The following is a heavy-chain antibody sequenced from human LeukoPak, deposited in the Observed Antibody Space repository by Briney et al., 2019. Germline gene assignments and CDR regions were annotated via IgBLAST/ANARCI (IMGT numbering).Heavy chain of an antibody. CDR1: GFTFSTYS. J-gene: IGHJ4*02. CDR2: ISGSSGNI. Sequence: GGSLRLSCAASGFTFSTYSMNWVRQAPGKGLEWVSYISGSSGNIDYADSVKGRFTVSRDNAENSLYLQMNSLRDEDTAVYYCARDLNWAFDHWGQGTLVTVSS. CDR3: ARDLNWAFDH. V-gene: IGHV3-48*02. D-gene: IGHD7-27*01.